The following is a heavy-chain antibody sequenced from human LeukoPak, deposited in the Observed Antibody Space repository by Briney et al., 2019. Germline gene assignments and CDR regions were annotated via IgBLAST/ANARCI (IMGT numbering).Heavy chain of an antibody. CDR3: ASTYYYDSSGYYPFDC. CDR2: ISSNGGST. Sequence: PGGSLRLSCSASGFSFSNNAMHWVRQAPGEGLEYVSGISSNGGSTSYTDSLKGRFSISRDNSKKTLYLQMSSLSLEDTAVYYCASTYYYDSSGYYPFDCWGQGTLVTVSS. J-gene: IGHJ4*02. D-gene: IGHD3-22*01. CDR1: GFSFSNNA. V-gene: IGHV3-64D*09.